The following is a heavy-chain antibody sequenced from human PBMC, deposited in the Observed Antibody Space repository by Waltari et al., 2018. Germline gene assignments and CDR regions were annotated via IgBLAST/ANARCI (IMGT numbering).Heavy chain of an antibody. CDR1: GGSFSGYT. D-gene: IGHD5-18*01. Sequence: QVQLQQWGAGLLKPSETLSLICAVYGGSFSGYTWMWIRQSPGKGLEWIGEIRHSGGTNYNPSLKGRMNISVDMSKNQFSLKLKSVTASDTAVYYCARGRIWLQLSDWCQGTPVTVSS. CDR2: IRHSGGT. V-gene: IGHV4-34*01. J-gene: IGHJ4*02. CDR3: ARGRIWLQLSD.